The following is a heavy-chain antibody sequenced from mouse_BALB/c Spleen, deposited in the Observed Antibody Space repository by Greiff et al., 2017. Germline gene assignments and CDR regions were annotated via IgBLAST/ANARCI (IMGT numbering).Heavy chain of an antibody. CDR1: GYSITSDYA. J-gene: IGHJ3*01. V-gene: IGHV3-2*02. D-gene: IGHD2-14*01. Sequence: EVQLQQSGPGLVKPSQSLSLTCTVTGYSITSDYAWNWIRQFPGNKLEWMGYISYSGSTSYNPSLKSRISITRDTSKNQFFLQLNSVTTEDTATYYCARLEVPFAYWGQGTLVTVSA. CDR2: ISYSGST. CDR3: ARLEVPFAY.